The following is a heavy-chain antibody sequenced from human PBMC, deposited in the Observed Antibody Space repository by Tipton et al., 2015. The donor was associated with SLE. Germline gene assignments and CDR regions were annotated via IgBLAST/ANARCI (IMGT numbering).Heavy chain of an antibody. CDR2: IYYSGST. Sequence: TLSLTCTVSRGSISSSSYYWGWIRQPPGKGLEWIGSIYYSGSTYYNPSLKSRVTISVDRSKNQFSLKLSSVTAADTAVFYCARGLGQQWLGHAFDIWGQGTMVTVSS. D-gene: IGHD6-19*01. V-gene: IGHV4-39*07. J-gene: IGHJ3*02. CDR1: RGSISSSSYY. CDR3: ARGLGQQWLGHAFDI.